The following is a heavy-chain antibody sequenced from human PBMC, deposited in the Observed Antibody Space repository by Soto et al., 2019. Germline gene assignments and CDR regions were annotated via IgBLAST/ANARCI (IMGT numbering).Heavy chain of an antibody. Sequence: VQLVESGGGLVKPGGSLRLSCAASGFTFSSYSMNWVRQAPGKGLEWVSSISSSSSYIYYADSVKGRFTISRDNAKNSLYLQMNSLRAEDTAVYYCASGLTGSPPSDYWGQGTLVTVSS. CDR3: ASGLTGSPPSDY. CDR1: GFTFSSYS. CDR2: ISSSSSYI. V-gene: IGHV3-21*01. D-gene: IGHD7-27*01. J-gene: IGHJ4*02.